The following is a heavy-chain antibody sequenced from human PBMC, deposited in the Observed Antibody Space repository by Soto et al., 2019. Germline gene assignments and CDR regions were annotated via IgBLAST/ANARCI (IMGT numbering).Heavy chain of an antibody. J-gene: IGHJ6*02. D-gene: IGHD4-17*01. CDR2: IYSGGST. V-gene: IGHV3-53*02. CDR3: ARELYGDSGYYYGMDV. CDR1: GFTVSSNY. Sequence: EVQLVETGGGLIQPGGSLRLSCAASGFTVSSNYMSWVRQAPGKGLEWVSVIYSGGSTYYADSVKGRFTISRDNSKNTLYLQMNSLRAEDTAVYYCARELYGDSGYYYGMDVWGQGTTVTVSS.